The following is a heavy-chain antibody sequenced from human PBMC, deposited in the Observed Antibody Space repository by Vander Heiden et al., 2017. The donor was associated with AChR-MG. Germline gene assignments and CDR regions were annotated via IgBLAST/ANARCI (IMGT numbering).Heavy chain of an antibody. CDR1: GFTCSSKG. CDR2: IWDDGSNK. CDR3: AGYSSGPWDAFDI. D-gene: IGHD6-19*01. J-gene: IGHJ3*02. V-gene: IGHV3-33*01. Sequence: VQRVESGGGVAQPGRSLTLSCAASGFTCSSKGRHWVGPAPGKGLEWVAVIWDDGSNKDYADSVKGRFTISRDNSKNTLYLQMNSLRAEDTAVYYCAGYSSGPWDAFDIWGQGTMVTVSS.